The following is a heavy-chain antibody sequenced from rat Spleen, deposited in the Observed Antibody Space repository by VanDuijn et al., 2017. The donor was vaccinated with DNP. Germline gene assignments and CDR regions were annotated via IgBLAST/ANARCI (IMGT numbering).Heavy chain of an antibody. CDR2: ISYDGRST. CDR1: GFTFSDSY. Sequence: EVRLVESGGDLVQPGRSLKLSCAASGFTFSDSYMAWVRQAPTKGLEWVASISYDGRSTYYGDSVKGRFTISRDNAKSTLYLQMDSLRSEDTATYYCTTERDYGGYYFDYWGQGVMVTVSS. D-gene: IGHD1-11*01. J-gene: IGHJ2*01. CDR3: TTERDYGGYYFDY. V-gene: IGHV5-20*01.